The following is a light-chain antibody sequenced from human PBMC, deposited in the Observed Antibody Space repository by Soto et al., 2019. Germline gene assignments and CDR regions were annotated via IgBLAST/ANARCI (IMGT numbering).Light chain of an antibody. CDR3: QQSYSPIT. Sequence: DIPIPQSPSSLSASVGDRVTITCRASQSIYNYLNWYQQKPGKAPDLLIYAASTLQSGVPSRFSGSASGTDFTLTISSLQLEDFATYYCQQSYSPITFGQGTRLEIK. V-gene: IGKV1-39*01. J-gene: IGKJ5*01. CDR1: QSIYNY. CDR2: AAS.